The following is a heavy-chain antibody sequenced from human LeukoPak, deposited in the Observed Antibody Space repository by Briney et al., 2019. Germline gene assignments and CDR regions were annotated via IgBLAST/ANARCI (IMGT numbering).Heavy chain of an antibody. CDR3: ARGYGDNSVLVDY. D-gene: IGHD4-23*01. CDR1: GTTFRNYW. Sequence: GGSLRLSCAASGTTFRNYWMHWVRQVPGKGLVWVSRINSDGSSTNYADSVKGRFTISRDNAKNMLYLQMNSLRAEDTAVYYCARGYGDNSVLVDYWGQGTLVSVSS. J-gene: IGHJ4*02. V-gene: IGHV3-74*01. CDR2: INSDGSST.